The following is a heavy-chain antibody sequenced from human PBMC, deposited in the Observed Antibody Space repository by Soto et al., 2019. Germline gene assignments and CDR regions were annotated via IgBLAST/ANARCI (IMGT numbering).Heavy chain of an antibody. V-gene: IGHV3-30*18. Sequence: GSLRLSCAASGFTFNIYGMHWVRQAPDKGLEWVALISYDGSNQYYADSVKGRFTISRDNSKNTLFLQMNSLRADDTAVYYCAKDQASGQGSFDSWDQGTRVIVSS. J-gene: IGHJ4*02. CDR1: GFTFNIYG. CDR2: ISYDGSNQ. CDR3: AKDQASGQGSFDS.